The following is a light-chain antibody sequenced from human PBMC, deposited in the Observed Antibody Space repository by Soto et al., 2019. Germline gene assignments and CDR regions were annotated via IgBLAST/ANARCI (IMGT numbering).Light chain of an antibody. CDR2: EVT. CDR3: SSYTSDFAVV. CDR1: SSDIGAYDY. J-gene: IGLJ2*01. Sequence: QSALTQPASVSGSPGQSITISCTGTSSDIGAYDYVSWYQHHPGKAPKLMIYEVTNRPSGVSHRFSAYKSDNTASLTISGLQAEDEGDYYCSSYTSDFAVVFGGGTNLTVL. V-gene: IGLV2-14*01.